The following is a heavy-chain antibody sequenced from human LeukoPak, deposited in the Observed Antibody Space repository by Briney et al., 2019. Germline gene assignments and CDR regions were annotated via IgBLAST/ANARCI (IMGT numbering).Heavy chain of an antibody. CDR1: GIXVSSND. V-gene: IGHV3-66*01. CDR2: IYSGGST. J-gene: IGHJ4*02. CDR3: ARGPTVQEDLDY. Sequence: GGSPRLSCAASGIXVSSNDMSWVRQAPGKGLEWVSVIYSGGSTYYADSVKGRFTISRDTSKNTLYLQMNGLRAEDTAVYYCARGPTVQEDLDYWGQGTLVTVSS.